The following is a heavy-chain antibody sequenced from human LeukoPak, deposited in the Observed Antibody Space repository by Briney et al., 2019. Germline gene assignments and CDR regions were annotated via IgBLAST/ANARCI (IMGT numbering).Heavy chain of an antibody. CDR1: GFTFTSYA. D-gene: IGHD6-6*01. V-gene: IGHV3-23*01. CDR3: AKGHSTSSFNYYLMDV. Sequence: GGSLRLSCAASGFTFTSYAMSWVRQAPGKGLEWVSAISGSGRESNYADSVKGRFTISRDNSANTLFLQMNTLRAEDTAVYYCAKGHSTSSFNYYLMDVWGQGTTVTVSS. J-gene: IGHJ6*02. CDR2: ISGSGRES.